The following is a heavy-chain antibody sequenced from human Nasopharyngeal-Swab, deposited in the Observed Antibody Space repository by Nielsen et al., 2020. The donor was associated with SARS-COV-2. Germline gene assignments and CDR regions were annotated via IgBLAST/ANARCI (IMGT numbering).Heavy chain of an antibody. CDR1: GYSFRTYV. CDR2: IVGSGDTSGSGGST. D-gene: IGHD2/OR15-2a*01. CDR3: AKDLRGPYFF. Sequence: SLNISCVASGYSFRTYVMSWVRQAPGKGLEWVAAIVGSGDTSGSGGSTYYADSVKGRFTISRDNSKNTLYLQMNSLRAEDTAVYYCAKDLRGPYFFWGQGTLVTVSS. J-gene: IGHJ4*02. V-gene: IGHV3-23*01.